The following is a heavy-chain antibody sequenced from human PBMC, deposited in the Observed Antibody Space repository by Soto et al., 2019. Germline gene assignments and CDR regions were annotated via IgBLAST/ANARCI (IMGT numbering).Heavy chain of an antibody. CDR2: IKQDGSAK. V-gene: IGHV3-7*01. J-gene: IGHJ4*02. Sequence: VVSLILSCSSSVFTFVSDLISLVRQAPVNWLEWVANIKQDGSAKYYVDSVKGRFSISRDNAKNSLYLQMDSLRAEDTAAYYCARPRGYDTLTGYPYQFDYWGQSTQVTXS. CDR3: ARPRGYDTLTGYPYQFDY. CDR1: VFTFVSDL. D-gene: IGHD3-9*01.